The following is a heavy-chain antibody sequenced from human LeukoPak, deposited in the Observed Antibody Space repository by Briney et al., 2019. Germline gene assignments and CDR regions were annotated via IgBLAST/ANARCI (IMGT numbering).Heavy chain of an antibody. D-gene: IGHD1-26*01. V-gene: IGHV4-39*01. Sequence: SETLSLTCSISGGSISSSNYYWGWIRQPPGKGLEWIGSIYFSGSTYYNVSLKSRVTISVDTSNNQFSLRLSSVTAADTAVYYCARHDGVGSYLYNYWGQGTLVTVSS. CDR2: IYFSGST. J-gene: IGHJ4*02. CDR3: ARHDGVGSYLYNY. CDR1: GGSISSSNYY.